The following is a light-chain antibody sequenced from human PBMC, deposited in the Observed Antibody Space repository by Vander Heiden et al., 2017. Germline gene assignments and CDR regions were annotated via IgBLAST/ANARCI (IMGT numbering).Light chain of an antibody. Sequence: DLQMMQSPSTLSASVGDRVTITCRASQSIGFWLAWYQQKPGKAPNLLIYKASSLQSGVPSRFSGKGSGTEFTLTISSMQPDDFATYYCQKYNSYPWTFGQGIKLEIK. V-gene: IGKV1-5*03. CDR3: QKYNSYPWT. CDR2: KAS. J-gene: IGKJ1*01. CDR1: QSIGFW.